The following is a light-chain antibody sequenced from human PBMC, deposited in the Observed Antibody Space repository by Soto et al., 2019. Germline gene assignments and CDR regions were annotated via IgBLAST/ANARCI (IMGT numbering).Light chain of an antibody. CDR1: QIISNW. Sequence: DIQMTQSPSTLSESVGDRVTITCRASQIISNWLAWYQQKPGKAPKLLSYKASSFETGVPSRFSGSGSGTAFTRTIRSLQPDDYATYYYQQSFTFGPGTKLDIK. J-gene: IGKJ3*01. CDR2: KAS. V-gene: IGKV1-5*03. CDR3: QQSFT.